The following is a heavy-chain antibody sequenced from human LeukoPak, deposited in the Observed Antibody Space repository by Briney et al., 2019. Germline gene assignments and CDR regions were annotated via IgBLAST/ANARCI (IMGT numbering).Heavy chain of an antibody. Sequence: GGSLRLSCAASGFTFDDCAMHWVRQVPGKGLEWVPGISWNSGKIGYADSVKGRFTISRDNAKNSLYLQMNSLRTEDMALYYCVRDISATVTSEFSYWGQRTLVTVSS. CDR2: ISWNSGKI. CDR1: GFTFDDCA. CDR3: VRDISATVTSEFSY. D-gene: IGHD4-17*01. V-gene: IGHV3-9*03. J-gene: IGHJ4*02.